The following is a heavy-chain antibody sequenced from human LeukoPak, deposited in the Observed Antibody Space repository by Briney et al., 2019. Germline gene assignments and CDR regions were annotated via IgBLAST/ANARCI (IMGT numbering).Heavy chain of an antibody. CDR1: GGTFNSYT. CDR2: IVPIFGTA. Sequence: GSSVKVSCKASGGTFNSYTITWVRQAPGQGLEWMGGIVPIFGTANYAQKFQGRVTITADESTSTAYMELRSLRSEDTAVYYCARDHEQLVHGNWFNPWGQGTLVTVSS. D-gene: IGHD6-6*01. CDR3: ARDHEQLVHGNWFNP. J-gene: IGHJ5*02. V-gene: IGHV1-69*01.